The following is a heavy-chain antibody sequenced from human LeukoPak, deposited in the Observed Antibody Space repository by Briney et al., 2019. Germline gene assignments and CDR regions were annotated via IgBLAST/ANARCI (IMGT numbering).Heavy chain of an antibody. Sequence: ASVKVSCKASGYTFTTYGISWVRRAPGQGLEWMGWISAYNGNTNYAQNLQGRVTMTTDTSTSTAYMELSSLRSEDTAVYYCARGMIVVVITTYFDYWGQGTLVTVSS. CDR1: GYTFTTYG. CDR2: ISAYNGNT. CDR3: ARGMIVVVITTYFDY. V-gene: IGHV1-18*01. D-gene: IGHD3-22*01. J-gene: IGHJ4*02.